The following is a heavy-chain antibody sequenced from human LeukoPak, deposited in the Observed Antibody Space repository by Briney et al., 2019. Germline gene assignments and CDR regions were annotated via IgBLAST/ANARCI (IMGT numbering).Heavy chain of an antibody. V-gene: IGHV3-33*01. CDR1: GFSFDTHG. D-gene: IGHD3-16*01. J-gene: IGHJ4*02. CDR3: ARDVFADSSGGSFDF. CDR2: IWYDGSKK. Sequence: AGGSLRLSCAASGFSFDTHGMHWVRQAPGKGLEWVAVIWYDGSKKYYADSVKGRFTISRDNSKKSLFLQMNSLRAEDTALYYCARDVFADSSGGSFDFWGQGTPVTVSS.